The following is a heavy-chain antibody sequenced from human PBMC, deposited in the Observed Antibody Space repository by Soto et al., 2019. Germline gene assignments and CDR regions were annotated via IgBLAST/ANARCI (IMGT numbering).Heavy chain of an antibody. V-gene: IGHV1-69*18. CDR1: GGSFSSYG. CDR2: VIPMFGAP. Sequence: QVQLLQSGAEVKKPGSSVKVSCKASGGSFSSYGITWVRQAPGQGPEWMGRVIPMFGAPNYAQKFQGRITITADASTSTAYMELSGLRSEDTAVYYCASAGSRDIHRGAFDIWGQGTMVTVSS. CDR3: ASAGSRDIHRGAFDI. J-gene: IGHJ3*02.